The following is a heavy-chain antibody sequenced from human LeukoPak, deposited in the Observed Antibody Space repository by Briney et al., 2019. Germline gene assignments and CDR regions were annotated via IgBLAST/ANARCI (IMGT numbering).Heavy chain of an antibody. CDR3: ARALTGGVITLDY. Sequence: SETLSLTCTVSGYSISSGYYWGWIRQPPGKGLEWIGSIYHSGSTYYNPSLKSRVTISVDTSKNQFSLKLSSVTAADTAVYYCARALTGGVITLDYWGQGTLVTVSS. CDR2: IYHSGST. CDR1: GYSISSGYY. J-gene: IGHJ4*02. D-gene: IGHD1-14*01. V-gene: IGHV4-38-2*02.